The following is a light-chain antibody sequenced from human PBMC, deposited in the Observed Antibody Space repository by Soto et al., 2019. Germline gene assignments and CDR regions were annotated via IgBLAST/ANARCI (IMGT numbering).Light chain of an antibody. V-gene: IGLV2-14*03. CDR3: SSYTSTSPYV. J-gene: IGLJ1*01. CDR1: SSDVGGYNY. CDR2: DVS. Sequence: QSALTQPASVSGSPGQSITISCTGTSSDVGGYNYVSWYQQHPDKAPELIIYDVSNRPSGVSTRFSGSKSGNTASLTISGLQAEDEADYYCSSYTSTSPYVFGTGTKVTVL.